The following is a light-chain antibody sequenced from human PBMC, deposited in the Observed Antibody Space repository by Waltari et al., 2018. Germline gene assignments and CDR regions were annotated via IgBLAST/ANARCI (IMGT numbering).Light chain of an antibody. V-gene: IGLV2-14*01. CDR2: EVS. CDR1: SSDVGDYNF. J-gene: IGLJ1*01. Sequence: QSALTQPASVSGSPGQSITISCTGTSSDVGDYNFVSWYQQHPGKAPKLMIYEVSNRPSGFSNRFSVSKSGNTASLTISGLQAEDEADYYCSSYTSTNTYVFGTGTKVTVL. CDR3: SSYTSTNTYV.